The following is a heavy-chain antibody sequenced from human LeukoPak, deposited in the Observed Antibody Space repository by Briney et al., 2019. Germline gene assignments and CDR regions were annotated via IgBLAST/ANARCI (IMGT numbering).Heavy chain of an antibody. D-gene: IGHD2-2*01. CDR1: GFTISNSA. CDR2: ITGSGYHT. V-gene: IGHV3-23*01. CDR3: ATVGGSCSSSNCFAYFAY. Sequence: GGSLRLSCAASGFTISNSAMTWVRQAPGKGLDWVSIITGSGYHTFYADSVKGRFTISRDTSENTLYLQTNSLRADDTAVYYCATVGGSCSSSNCFAYFAYWGQGTLLTLSA. J-gene: IGHJ4*02.